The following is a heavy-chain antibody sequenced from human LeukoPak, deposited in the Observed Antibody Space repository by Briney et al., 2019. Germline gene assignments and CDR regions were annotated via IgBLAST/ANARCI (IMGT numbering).Heavy chain of an antibody. D-gene: IGHD3-9*01. V-gene: IGHV4-30-2*03. Sequence: SQTLSLTCAVSGGSISSGGYSWSWIRQPPGKGLEWIGYIYHSGSTYYNPSLKSRVTISVDTSKNQFSLKLSSVTAADTAVYYCARHPLGILTGYPEYYFDYWGQGTLVTVSS. J-gene: IGHJ4*02. CDR1: GGSISSGGYS. CDR3: ARHPLGILTGYPEYYFDY. CDR2: IYHSGST.